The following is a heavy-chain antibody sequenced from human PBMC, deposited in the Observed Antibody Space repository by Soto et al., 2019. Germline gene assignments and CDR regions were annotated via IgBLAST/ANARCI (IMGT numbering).Heavy chain of an antibody. J-gene: IGHJ3*02. D-gene: IGHD2-8*01. CDR1: GFTVSSNY. CDR2: IYSGGEA. Sequence: EVQLVESGGGLVQRGGSLRLSCAASGFTVSSNYMNWVRQAPGKGLEWVAVIYSGGEAYYADSVKGRFTISRDDSKNTVDLQINSLSAEDTAVYYCAREKVAVMLHVGAFDIWGQGTMVTVSS. V-gene: IGHV3-66*01. CDR3: AREKVAVMLHVGAFDI.